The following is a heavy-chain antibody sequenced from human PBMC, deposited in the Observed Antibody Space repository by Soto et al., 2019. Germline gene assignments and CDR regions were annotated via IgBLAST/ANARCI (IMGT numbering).Heavy chain of an antibody. CDR1: GFTFTSSS. V-gene: IGHV1-58*01. D-gene: IGHD3-22*01. J-gene: IGHJ4*02. CDR3: AAGDSSGYYGG. CDR2: ITVGTGNT. Sequence: GASVKVSCKASGFTFTSSSVQWVRQARGQRLEWIGWITVGTGNTNYAQKFQERVTLTRDMSTSTAYMDLSNLRSEDTAVYYCAAGDSSGYYGGWGQGTQVTSPQ.